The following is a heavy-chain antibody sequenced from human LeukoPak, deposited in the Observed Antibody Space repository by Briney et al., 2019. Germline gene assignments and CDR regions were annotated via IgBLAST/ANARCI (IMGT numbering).Heavy chain of an antibody. CDR2: VSNGGMTK. Sequence: GGSLRLSCAASGFIFSNYAMHWVRQAPGKGLEWVAVVSNGGMTKYYVDSVKGRFTISRDNSKNTVYLQMSSLRPEDTAVYFCVKDSGVAAAGSIDPWREGTPVTVSS. CDR3: VKDSGVAAAGSIDP. V-gene: IGHV3-30*18. CDR1: GFIFSNYA. J-gene: IGHJ5*02. D-gene: IGHD6-13*01.